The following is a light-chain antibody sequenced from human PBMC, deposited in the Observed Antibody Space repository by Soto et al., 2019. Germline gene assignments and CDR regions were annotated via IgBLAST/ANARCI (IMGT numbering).Light chain of an antibody. CDR2: GAS. CDR1: QSVSCN. CDR3: QQYNNWSIT. Sequence: EIAMTRTPATPSVSPEERATLSSRTRQSVSCNSAWYQHKPRQALRLLIYGASTRATGIPARFSGSGSGTEFTLTISSLQSEDFAVYYCQQYNNWSITFGQGTRLEIK. V-gene: IGKV3-15*01. J-gene: IGKJ5*01.